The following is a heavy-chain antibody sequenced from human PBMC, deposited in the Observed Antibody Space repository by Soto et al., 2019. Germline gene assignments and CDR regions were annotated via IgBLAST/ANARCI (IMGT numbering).Heavy chain of an antibody. Sequence: PGGSLRLSCAASGFTFSSYSMNWVRQAPGKGLEWVSSISSSSSYIYYADSVKGRFTISRDNAKNSLYLQMNSLRAEDTAVYYCARDFVIVGATTKTEGSFDYWGQGTLVTVSS. CDR1: GFTFSSYS. V-gene: IGHV3-21*01. D-gene: IGHD1-26*01. CDR3: ARDFVIVGATTKTEGSFDY. CDR2: ISSSSSYI. J-gene: IGHJ4*02.